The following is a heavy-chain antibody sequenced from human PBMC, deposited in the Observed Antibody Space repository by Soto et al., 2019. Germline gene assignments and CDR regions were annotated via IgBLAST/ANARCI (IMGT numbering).Heavy chain of an antibody. Sequence: VASVKVSCKASGYSFTSLDINWVRQTAGQGLEWMGWMEPSTGRTGYAQKFQGRVTITADESTSTAYMELSSLRSEDTAVYYCARDPHYDFWSGYKTNWFDPWGQGTLVTVSS. J-gene: IGHJ5*02. CDR1: GYSFTSLD. V-gene: IGHV1-8*01. D-gene: IGHD3-3*01. CDR2: MEPSTGRT. CDR3: ARDPHYDFWSGYKTNWFDP.